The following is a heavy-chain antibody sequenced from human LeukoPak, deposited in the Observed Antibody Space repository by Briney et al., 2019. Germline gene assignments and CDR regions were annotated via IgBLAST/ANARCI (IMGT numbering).Heavy chain of an antibody. CDR1: GFTLSTYA. D-gene: IGHD1-26*01. CDR2: TSSSDAGT. Sequence: GGSLRLSCAASGFTLSTYAMSWVRQTPGKGLEWVAATSSSDAGTYHADSVKGRFTISRDNSKNTAYLQMNSLRAEDTAVYYCAKRSGINYGYFDSWGQGTLVTVSS. CDR3: AKRSGINYGYFDS. V-gene: IGHV3-23*01. J-gene: IGHJ4*02.